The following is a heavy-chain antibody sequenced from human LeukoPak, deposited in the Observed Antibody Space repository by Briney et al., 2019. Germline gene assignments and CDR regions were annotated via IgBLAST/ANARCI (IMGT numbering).Heavy chain of an antibody. D-gene: IGHD3-10*01. CDR3: ARGYYGSGRNYYYYMDV. J-gene: IGHJ6*03. CDR1: GGTFSSYA. Sequence: SVKVSCKASGGTFSSYAISWVRQAPGQGLEWMGGIIPIFGTANYAQKFQGRVTITTDESTSTAYMELSSLRSEDTAVYYCARGYYGSGRNYYYYMDVWGKGTTVTVSS. CDR2: IIPIFGTA. V-gene: IGHV1-69*05.